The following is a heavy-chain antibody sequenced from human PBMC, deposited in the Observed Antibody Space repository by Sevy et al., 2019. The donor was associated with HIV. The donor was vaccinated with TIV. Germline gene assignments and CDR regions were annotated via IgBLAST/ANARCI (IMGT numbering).Heavy chain of an antibody. CDR3: GKGGGGHYDPDEIGYYFYYYNMDV. CDR2: ISGSGTRT. D-gene: IGHD3-22*01. J-gene: IGHJ6*03. Sequence: GGSLRLSCAVSGFSFDSYGMTWVRQAPGKGLEWVSGISGSGTRTYYADSVKGRFSISRDNSKNRLYLQMNSLRSEDTAIICWGKGGGGHYDPDEIGYYFYYYNMDVWGKGTTVTVSS. V-gene: IGHV3-23*01. CDR1: GFSFDSYG.